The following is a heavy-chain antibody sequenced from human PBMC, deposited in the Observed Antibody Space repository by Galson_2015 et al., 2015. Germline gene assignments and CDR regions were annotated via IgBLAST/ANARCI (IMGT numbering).Heavy chain of an antibody. V-gene: IGHV2-5*02. Sequence: PALVKPTQTLTLTCTFSGFSLSTSGVGVGWIRQPPGKALEWLALIYWDDDKRYSPSLKSRLTITRDTSKNQVVLTMTNMDPVDTATYYCAHRITMVQGVNWFDPWGQGTLVTVSS. CDR2: IYWDDDK. CDR1: GFSLSTSGVG. CDR3: AHRITMVQGVNWFDP. J-gene: IGHJ5*02. D-gene: IGHD3-10*01.